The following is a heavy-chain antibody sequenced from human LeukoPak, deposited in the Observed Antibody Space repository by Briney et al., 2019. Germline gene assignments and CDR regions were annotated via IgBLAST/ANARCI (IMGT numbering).Heavy chain of an antibody. CDR3: ARDGGDTATYFDY. J-gene: IGHJ4*02. Sequence: GGSLRLSCAASGFTFSSYWMNWARQAPGKGLEWVASINHNGNVNYYVDSVKGRFTISRDNAKNSLYLQMNSLRAEDTAVYYCARDGGDTATYFDYWGQGTLVTVSS. V-gene: IGHV3-7*01. CDR2: INHNGNVN. D-gene: IGHD5-18*01. CDR1: GFTFSSYW.